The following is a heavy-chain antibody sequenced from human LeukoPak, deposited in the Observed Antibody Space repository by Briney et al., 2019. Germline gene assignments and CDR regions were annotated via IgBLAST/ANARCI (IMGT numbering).Heavy chain of an antibody. J-gene: IGHJ4*02. Sequence: GGSLRLSCAASGFTFSNYPMNWVRQAPGKGLAWVSTISGSGDYTYYADSVEGRFTISRDNSKNTLYLQMNSLRAEDTAVYYCAKDKEVTPRHFDYWGQGTLVTVSS. D-gene: IGHD4-4*01. CDR1: GFTFSNYP. V-gene: IGHV3-23*01. CDR3: AKDKEVTPRHFDY. CDR2: ISGSGDYT.